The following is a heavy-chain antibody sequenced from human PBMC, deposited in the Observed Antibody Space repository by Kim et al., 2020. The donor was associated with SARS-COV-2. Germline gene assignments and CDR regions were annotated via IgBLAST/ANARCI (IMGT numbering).Heavy chain of an antibody. Sequence: GGSLRLSCAASGFTFSSYGMHWVRQAPGKGLEWVAVIWYDGSNKYYADSVKGRFTISRDNSKNTLYLQMNSLRAEDTAVYYCARDLRISGYYLGYYYYGIDVWGQGTTVTVSS. CDR1: GFTFSSYG. CDR3: ARDLRISGYYLGYYYYGIDV. CDR2: IWYDGSNK. V-gene: IGHV3-33*01. J-gene: IGHJ6*02. D-gene: IGHD3-22*01.